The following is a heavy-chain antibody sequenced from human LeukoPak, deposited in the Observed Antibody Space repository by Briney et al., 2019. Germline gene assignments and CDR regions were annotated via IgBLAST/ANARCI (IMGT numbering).Heavy chain of an antibody. CDR3: AREITGTGAYYFDY. Sequence: QPGGSLRLSCAASGFTFSSYAMHWVRQAPGKGLEYVSAISSNGGSTYYANSVKGRFTISRDNSKNTLYLQMGSLRAEDMAVYYCAREITGTGAYYFDYWGQGTLVTVSS. D-gene: IGHD1-7*01. J-gene: IGHJ4*02. CDR2: ISSNGGST. CDR1: GFTFSSYA. V-gene: IGHV3-64*01.